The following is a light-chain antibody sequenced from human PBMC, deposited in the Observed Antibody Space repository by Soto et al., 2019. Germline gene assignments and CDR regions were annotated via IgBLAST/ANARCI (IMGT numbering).Light chain of an antibody. CDR1: QSVSSNY. CDR3: QQYGSTPLT. V-gene: IGKV3-20*01. CDR2: DAS. J-gene: IGKJ4*01. Sequence: EIVLTQSPDTLSLSPGARATLSCRASQSVSSNYLAWYQQKPGQAPRFLIYDASSRATGIPDRFSGSGSGTDFTLTISRLEPEDFAVYYCQQYGSTPLTFGGGTKVDIQ.